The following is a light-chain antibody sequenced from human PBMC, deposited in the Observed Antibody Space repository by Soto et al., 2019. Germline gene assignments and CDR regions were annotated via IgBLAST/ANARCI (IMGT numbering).Light chain of an antibody. Sequence: DIQMTQSPSTLSASVGDTVTITCRASQSLSYWLAWYQQKPGQAPKLLIHKASTLESGIPSRFSGSGSGTEFTLTIGRLQPDDFATFYCQQYDRFPYTFGQGTKLEIK. CDR3: QQYDRFPYT. CDR1: QSLSYW. CDR2: KAS. J-gene: IGKJ2*01. V-gene: IGKV1-5*03.